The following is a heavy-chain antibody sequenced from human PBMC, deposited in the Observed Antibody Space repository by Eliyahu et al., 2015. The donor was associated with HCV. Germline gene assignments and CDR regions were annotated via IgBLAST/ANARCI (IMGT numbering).Heavy chain of an antibody. J-gene: IGHJ4*02. CDR2: IFSNDEK. V-gene: IGHV2-26*01. CDR3: ARISPYDYVWGSYRYRFDY. D-gene: IGHD3-16*02. CDR1: GFSLSNARMG. Sequence: QVTLKESGPVLVKPTETLTLTCTVSGFSLSNARMGVSWIRQPPGKALEWLAHIFSNDEKSYSTSLKSRLTISKDTSKSQVVLTMTNMDPVDTATYYCARISPYDYVWGSYRYRFDYWGQGTLVTVSS.